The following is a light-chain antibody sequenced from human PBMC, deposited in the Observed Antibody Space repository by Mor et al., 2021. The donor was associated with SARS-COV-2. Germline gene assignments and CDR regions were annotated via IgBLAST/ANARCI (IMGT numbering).Light chain of an antibody. Sequence: GKAPKLLIYAASSLPSGVPSRFIGSGSGTDFTLTISSLQPEDFATYFCQQANIFPFTFGPGTKVDVK. CDR3: QQANIFPFT. V-gene: IGKV1-12*01. J-gene: IGKJ3*01. CDR2: AAS.